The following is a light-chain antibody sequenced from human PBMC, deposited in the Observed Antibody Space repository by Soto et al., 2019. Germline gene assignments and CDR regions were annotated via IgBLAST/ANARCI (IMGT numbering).Light chain of an antibody. CDR2: DAS. V-gene: IGKV1-33*01. Sequence: DIQMTQSPSSLSASVGDRVTITCQASHDIRKYLNWYQQKPGKAPKLLIYDASNMETGVPSRFTGSGSGTDITLTISSLQPEDLGTYYCQQSYTIPTALGQGTKVDIK. J-gene: IGKJ1*01. CDR1: HDIRKY. CDR3: QQSYTIPTA.